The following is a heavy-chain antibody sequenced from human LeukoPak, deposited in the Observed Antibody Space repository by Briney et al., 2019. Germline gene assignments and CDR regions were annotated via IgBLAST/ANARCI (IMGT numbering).Heavy chain of an antibody. V-gene: IGHV4-34*01. CDR3: ARGIGIVVVVAATNYNWFDP. Sequence: SETLSLTCAVYGGSFSGYYWSWIRQPPGKGLEWIGEINHSGSTNYNPSLKSRVTISVDTSKNQFSLKLSSVTAADTAVYYCARGIGIVVVVAATNYNWFDPWGQGTLVTVSS. CDR1: GGSFSGYY. J-gene: IGHJ5*02. CDR2: INHSGST. D-gene: IGHD2-15*01.